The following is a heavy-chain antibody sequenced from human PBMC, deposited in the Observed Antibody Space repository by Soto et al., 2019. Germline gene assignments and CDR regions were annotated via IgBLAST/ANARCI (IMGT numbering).Heavy chain of an antibody. V-gene: IGHV4-34*01. CDR1: GGSLSGYY. Sequence: SETLSLTCAVYGGSLSGYYWSWIRQPPGKGLEWIGEINHSGSTNYNPSLKSRVTISVDTSKNQFSLKLSSVTAADTAVYYCARYSNSYYFDDWGQGTLVTFSS. D-gene: IGHD4-4*01. CDR3: ARYSNSYYFDD. J-gene: IGHJ4*02. CDR2: INHSGST.